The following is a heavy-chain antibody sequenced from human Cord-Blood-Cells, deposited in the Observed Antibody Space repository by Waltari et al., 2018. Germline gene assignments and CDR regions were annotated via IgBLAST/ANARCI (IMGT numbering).Heavy chain of an antibody. CDR1: GFTFSSYG. CDR2: IWYDGSNK. D-gene: IGHD6-19*01. Sequence: QVQLVESGGGVVQPGRSLRLSCAASGFTFSSYGMHWVRQAPGKGLGWVAVIWYDGSNKYYADSVKGRFTIARDNSKNTLYLQMNSLRAEDTAVYYCARGGGSGWYGSDFDYWGQGTLVTVSS. V-gene: IGHV3-33*01. J-gene: IGHJ4*02. CDR3: ARGGGSGWYGSDFDY.